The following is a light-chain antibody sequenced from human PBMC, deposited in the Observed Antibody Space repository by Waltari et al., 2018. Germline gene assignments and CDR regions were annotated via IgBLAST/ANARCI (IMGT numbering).Light chain of an antibody. J-gene: IGKJ4*01. CDR2: DAS. V-gene: IGKV1-13*02. CDR1: QAISSA. Sequence: AVQLTQSPSSLSASVGDSVTITCRPSQAISSALAWYQQKPGKAPTLLIYDASNLESGVPSRFSGSGSGTHFTLTISSLQPADFATYYCQQLHSYPVTFGGGTKVEIK. CDR3: QQLHSYPVT.